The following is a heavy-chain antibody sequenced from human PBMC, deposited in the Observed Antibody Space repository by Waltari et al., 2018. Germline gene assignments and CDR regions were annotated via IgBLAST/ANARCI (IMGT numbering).Heavy chain of an antibody. V-gene: IGHV4-39*01. CDR1: GGSISSSSYY. J-gene: IGHJ4*02. Sequence: QLQLQESGPGLVKPSETLSLTCTVSGGSISSSSYYWGWIRQPPGKGLEWIGSIYYSGSTYYNPSFTSPVTVSVDTSKNQCSLTLSAVPAADTAVYYGAREAVAGTGDYWGQGTLVTVSS. D-gene: IGHD6-19*01. CDR2: IYYSGST. CDR3: AREAVAGTGDY.